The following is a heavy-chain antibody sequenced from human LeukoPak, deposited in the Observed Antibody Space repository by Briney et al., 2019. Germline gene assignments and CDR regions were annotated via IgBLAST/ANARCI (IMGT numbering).Heavy chain of an antibody. CDR1: GGSIRSYY. CDR3: ARHSSGWYYFDY. V-gene: IGHV4-59*05. J-gene: IGHJ4*02. D-gene: IGHD6-19*01. CDR2: IYYSGST. Sequence: SETLSLTCTVSGGSIRSYYWSWIRQPPGKGLEWIGSIYYSGSTYYNPSLKSRVTISVDTSKNQFSLKLSSVTAADTAVYYCARHSSGWYYFDYWGQGTLVTVSS.